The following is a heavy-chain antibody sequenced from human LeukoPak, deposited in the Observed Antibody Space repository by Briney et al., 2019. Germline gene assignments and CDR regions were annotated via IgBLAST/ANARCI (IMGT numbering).Heavy chain of an antibody. V-gene: IGHV4-59*01. CDR2: IYYSGST. Sequence: SETLSLTCTVSGGSISSYYWSWIRQPPGKGLEWIGYIYYSGSTNYNPSLKSRVTISVDTSKNQFSLKLSSVTAADTAVYYCARVSNMVRGVLVDYWGQGTLVTVSS. CDR3: ARVSNMVRGVLVDY. J-gene: IGHJ4*02. CDR1: GGSISSYY. D-gene: IGHD3-10*01.